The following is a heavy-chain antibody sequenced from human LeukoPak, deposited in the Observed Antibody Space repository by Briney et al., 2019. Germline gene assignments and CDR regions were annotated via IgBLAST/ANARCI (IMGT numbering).Heavy chain of an antibody. CDR2: IIPILGIA. CDR3: ARDTYYYDSSGPMGRAFDI. V-gene: IGHV1-69*04. CDR1: GGTFSSYA. Sequence: SVKVSCKASGGTFSSYAISWVRQAPGQGLEWMGRIIPILGIANYAQKFQGRVTITADKSTSTAYMELSSLRSEDTAVYYCARDTYYYDSSGPMGRAFDIWGQGTMVTVSS. D-gene: IGHD3-22*01. J-gene: IGHJ3*02.